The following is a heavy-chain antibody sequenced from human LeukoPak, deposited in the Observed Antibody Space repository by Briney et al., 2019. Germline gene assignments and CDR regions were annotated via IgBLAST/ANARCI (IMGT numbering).Heavy chain of an antibody. CDR1: GGSFSGYY. CDR3: AILGGYSPNWFDP. J-gene: IGHJ5*02. CDR2: INHSGST. V-gene: IGHV4-34*01. Sequence: SETLSLTCAVYGGSFSGYYWSRIRQPPGKGLERIGEINHSGSTNYNPSLKSRVTISVDTSKNQFSLKLSSVTAADTAVYYCAILGGYSPNWFDPWGQGTLVTVSS. D-gene: IGHD3-22*01.